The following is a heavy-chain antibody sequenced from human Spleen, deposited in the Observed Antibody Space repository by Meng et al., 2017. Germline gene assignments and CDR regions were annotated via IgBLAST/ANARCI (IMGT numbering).Heavy chain of an antibody. CDR3: ARHRPNSGYDY. Sequence: GGSLRLSCAASGLTFSNNWMSWVRQAPGKGPEWVANIKPDGTEKYYLGSVVGRFTISRDNVKKSLYLKLDSLRGEDTAVYFCARHRPNSGYDYWGQGTLVTVSS. J-gene: IGHJ4*02. V-gene: IGHV3-7*01. D-gene: IGHD5-12*01. CDR2: IKPDGTEK. CDR1: GLTFSNNW.